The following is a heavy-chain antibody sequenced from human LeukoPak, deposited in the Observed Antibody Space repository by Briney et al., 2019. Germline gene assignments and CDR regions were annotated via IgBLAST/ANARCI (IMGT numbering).Heavy chain of an antibody. CDR2: INPNSGGT. J-gene: IGHJ5*02. Sequence: ASVKVSCKASGYTLTGYYLHWVRQAPGQGLEWMGWINPNSGGTNYAQKFQDRVTMTRDTSISTAYMELSRLRSDDTAVYYCAAHDYGDYWFDPWGQGALVTVSS. D-gene: IGHD4-17*01. V-gene: IGHV1-2*02. CDR1: GYTLTGYY. CDR3: AAHDYGDYWFDP.